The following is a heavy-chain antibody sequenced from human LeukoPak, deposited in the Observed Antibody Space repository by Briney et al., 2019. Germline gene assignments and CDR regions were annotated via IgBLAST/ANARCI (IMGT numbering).Heavy chain of an antibody. CDR2: IHSGGST. CDR3: ARDPSSWFDP. J-gene: IGHJ5*02. V-gene: IGHV4-61*02. Sequence: SETLSLTCAVSGGSISDSSYYWSWIRQPAGKGLEWIGRIHSGGSTTYNPSLKSRVTMSVGTSKNQFSLKLSSVNAADTAVYYCARDPSSWFDPWGQGTLVIVSS. CDR1: GGSISDSSYY.